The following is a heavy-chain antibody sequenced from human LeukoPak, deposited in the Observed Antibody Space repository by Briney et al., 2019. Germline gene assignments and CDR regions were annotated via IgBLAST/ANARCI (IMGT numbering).Heavy chain of an antibody. V-gene: IGHV4-4*02. CDR1: AFIFSGHW. Sequence: GSLRLSCEGSAFIFSGHWMNWVRQPPGKGLEWIGEIYRSGSTNYNPSLKSRVTISVDKPKNQFSLKLNSVTAADTAVYYCARDWGDCTSSSCSLLYWGQGTLVTVSS. D-gene: IGHD2-2*01. J-gene: IGHJ4*02. CDR2: IYRSGST. CDR3: ARDWGDCTSSSCSLLY.